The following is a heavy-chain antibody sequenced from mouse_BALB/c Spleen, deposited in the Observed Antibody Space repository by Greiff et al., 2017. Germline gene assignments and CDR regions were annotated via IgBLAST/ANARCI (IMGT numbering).Heavy chain of an antibody. V-gene: IGHV1S127*01. CDR1: GYTFTSYW. CDR3: TREVGREDY. CDR2: IDPSDSYT. Sequence: VKLVESGAELVKPGASVKMSCKASGYTFTSYWMHWVKQRPGQGLEWIGVIDPSDSYTSYNQKFKGKATLTVDTSSSTAYMQLSSLTSEDSAVYYCTREVGREDYWGQGTTLTVSS. D-gene: IGHD4-1*01. J-gene: IGHJ2*01.